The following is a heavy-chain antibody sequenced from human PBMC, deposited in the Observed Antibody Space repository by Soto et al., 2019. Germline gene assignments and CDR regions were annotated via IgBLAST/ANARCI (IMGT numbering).Heavy chain of an antibody. CDR2: TYYRSKWYN. D-gene: IGHD7-27*01. CDR1: GDSVSSNSAA. Sequence: QSQTLSLTCAISGDSVSSNSAAWNWIRQSPSRGLEWLGRTYYRSKWYNDYAVSVKSRITINPDTSKNQFSLQLNSVTPEDTAVYYCARGGVTGEGGYYYYMDVWGKGTTVTVSS. J-gene: IGHJ6*03. V-gene: IGHV6-1*01. CDR3: ARGGVTGEGGYYYYMDV.